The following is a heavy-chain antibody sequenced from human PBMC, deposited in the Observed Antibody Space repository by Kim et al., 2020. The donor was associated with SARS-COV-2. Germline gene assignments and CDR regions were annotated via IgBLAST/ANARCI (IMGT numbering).Heavy chain of an antibody. J-gene: IGHJ6*02. CDR3: ARLISSGWYSLTKGYYGMDV. CDR1: GYSFTSYW. Sequence: GESLKISCKGSGYSFTSYWIGWVRQMPGKGLEWMGIIYPGDSDTRYSPSFQGQVTISADKSISTAYLQWSSLKASDTAMYYCARLISSGWYSLTKGYYGMDVWGQGTTVTVSS. V-gene: IGHV5-51*01. D-gene: IGHD6-19*01. CDR2: IYPGDSDT.